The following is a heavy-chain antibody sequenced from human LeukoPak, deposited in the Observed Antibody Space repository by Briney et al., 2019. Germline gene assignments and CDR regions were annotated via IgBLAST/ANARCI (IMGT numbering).Heavy chain of an antibody. CDR3: ARSYYDSSGYYPGAFDI. CDR2: IIPIFGTA. CDR1: GGTFSSYA. Sequence: ASVKVSCKASGGTFSSYAISWVRQAPGQGLEWMGGIIPIFGTANYAQKFQGRVTITADESTSTAYMELSSLRSEDTAVYYCARSYYDSSGYYPGAFDIWGQGTMVTVSS. D-gene: IGHD3-22*01. J-gene: IGHJ3*02. V-gene: IGHV1-69*13.